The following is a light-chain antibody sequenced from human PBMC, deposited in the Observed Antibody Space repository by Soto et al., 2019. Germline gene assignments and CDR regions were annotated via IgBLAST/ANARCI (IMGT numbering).Light chain of an antibody. J-gene: IGLJ1*01. Sequence: QSALTQPASGSGSPGQSITISCTGTSSDVGGYNYVSWYQQHPGKAPKLMIYEVSHRPSGVSNRFSGSKSGNTAALTISGRQAEDEADYFCNSYGNHPTRYVFGTGTKLTVL. CDR1: SSDVGGYNY. CDR2: EVS. CDR3: NSYGNHPTRYV. V-gene: IGLV2-14*01.